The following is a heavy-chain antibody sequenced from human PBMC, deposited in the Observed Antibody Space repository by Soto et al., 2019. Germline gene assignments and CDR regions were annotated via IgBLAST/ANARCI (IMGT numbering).Heavy chain of an antibody. D-gene: IGHD3-9*01. CDR2: IYYSGSA. J-gene: IGHJ4*02. V-gene: IGHV4-59*01. Sequence: SETLSRTCTVACGSIRSYYWSWIRQPPGKGLYCIGYIYYSGSAXXXACLNSRXXIGVGRSQNQXPLKLXCSTSADSAVYYCATYDILTAPFDYWGQGTLVAV. CDR3: ATYDILTAPFDY. CDR1: CGSIRSYY.